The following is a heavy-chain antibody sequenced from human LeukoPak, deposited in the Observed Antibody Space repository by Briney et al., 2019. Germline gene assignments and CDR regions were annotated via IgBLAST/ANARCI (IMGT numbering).Heavy chain of an antibody. D-gene: IGHD2-15*01. Sequence: GGSLRLSCAASGFTFSHFWMSWVRQAPEKGLEWVAYIKKTGSETYYVDSVKGRFTITRDNTRNSLFLQMYSLRAEDTAVYFCAREDGYCSGGNCYSYFDSWGQGTLVTVSS. V-gene: IGHV3-7*01. CDR3: AREDGYCSGGNCYSYFDS. J-gene: IGHJ4*02. CDR2: IKKTGSET. CDR1: GFTFSHFW.